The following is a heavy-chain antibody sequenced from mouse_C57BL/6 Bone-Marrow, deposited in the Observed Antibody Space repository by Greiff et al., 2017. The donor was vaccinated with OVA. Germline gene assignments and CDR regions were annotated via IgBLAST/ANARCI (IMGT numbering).Heavy chain of an antibody. J-gene: IGHJ4*01. D-gene: IGHD1-1*01. V-gene: IGHV5-4*01. CDR1: GFTFSSYA. CDR3: ARGNYATGDY. CDR2: ISDGGSYT. Sequence: EVHLVESGGGLVKPGGSLKLSCAASGFTFSSYAMSWVRQTPEKRLEWVATISDGGSYTYYPDNVKGRFTISRDNAKNNLYLQMSHLKSEDTAMYYCARGNYATGDYWGQGTSVTVSS.